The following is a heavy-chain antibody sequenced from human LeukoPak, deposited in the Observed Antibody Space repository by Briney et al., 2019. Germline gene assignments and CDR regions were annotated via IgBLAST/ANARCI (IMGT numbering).Heavy chain of an antibody. Sequence: PGRSLRLSCAASGFTFSSYGMHWVRQAPGKGLEWVAFIRYDGSNKYYADSVKGRFTISRDNSKNTLYLQMNSLRAEDTAVYYCAKDHEVGAYDAFDIWGQGTMVTVSS. D-gene: IGHD1-26*01. CDR1: GFTFSSYG. CDR2: IRYDGSNK. V-gene: IGHV3-30*02. CDR3: AKDHEVGAYDAFDI. J-gene: IGHJ3*02.